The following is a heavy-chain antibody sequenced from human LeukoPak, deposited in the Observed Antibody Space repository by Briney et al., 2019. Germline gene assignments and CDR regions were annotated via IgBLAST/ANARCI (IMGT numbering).Heavy chain of an antibody. CDR1: GGTFISYA. CDR2: IIPIFGTA. Sequence: SVKVSCKASGGTFISYAISWVRQAPGQGLEWMGGIIPIFGTANYAQKFQGRVTITADKSTSTAYMELSSLRSEDTAVYYCARVHMTGLYYFDYWGQGTLVTVSS. V-gene: IGHV1-69*06. D-gene: IGHD3-9*01. CDR3: ARVHMTGLYYFDY. J-gene: IGHJ4*02.